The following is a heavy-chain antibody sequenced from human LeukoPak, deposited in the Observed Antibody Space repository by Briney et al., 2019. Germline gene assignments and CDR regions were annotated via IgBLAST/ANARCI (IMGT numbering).Heavy chain of an antibody. V-gene: IGHV4-4*07. CDR3: AGRYSYGYVGY. D-gene: IGHD5-18*01. Sequence: SETLSLTCTVSGGSISSYYWSWIRQPAGKGLEWIGRIYASGSTNYNPSLKSRVTMSVDTSNNHFSLNLSSVTAADTAVYYCAGRYSYGYVGYWGQGTLVTVSS. CDR2: IYASGST. J-gene: IGHJ4*02. CDR1: GGSISSYY.